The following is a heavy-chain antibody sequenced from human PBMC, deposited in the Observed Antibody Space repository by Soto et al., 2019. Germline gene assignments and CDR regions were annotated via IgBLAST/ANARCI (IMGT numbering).Heavy chain of an antibody. CDR3: ARRDYYSDTCHYCAFFGTFAI. CDR1: GYNFPTYW. J-gene: IGHJ3*02. D-gene: IGHD3-22*01. Sequence: GESLKLSCKGSGYNFPTYWIGWVRQMPGKGLEWMGMIYPGDSNTIYSPSLQGQVTISADNSTSTAFLQWSSLKASDTAIYYCARRDYYSDTCHYCAFFGTFAIWGQGTMVTVSS. CDR2: IYPGDSNT. V-gene: IGHV5-51*01.